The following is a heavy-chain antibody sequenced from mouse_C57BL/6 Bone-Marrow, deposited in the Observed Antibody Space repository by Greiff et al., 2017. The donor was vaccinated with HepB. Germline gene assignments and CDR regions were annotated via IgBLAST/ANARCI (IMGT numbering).Heavy chain of an antibody. V-gene: IGHV5-4*03. CDR3: ARGAIYYDYEDAMDY. D-gene: IGHD2-4*01. J-gene: IGHJ4*01. Sequence: EVKLMESGGGLVKPGGFLKLSCAASGFTFSSYAMSWVRQTPEKRLEWVATISDGGSYTYYPDNVKGRFTISRDNAKNNLYLQMSHLKSEDTAMYYCARGAIYYDYEDAMDYWGQGTSVTVSS. CDR2: ISDGGSYT. CDR1: GFTFSSYA.